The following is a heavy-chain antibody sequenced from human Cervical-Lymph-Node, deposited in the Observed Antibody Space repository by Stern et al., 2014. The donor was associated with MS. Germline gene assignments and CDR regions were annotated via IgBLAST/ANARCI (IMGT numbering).Heavy chain of an antibody. J-gene: IGHJ4*02. V-gene: IGHV3-30*04. Sequence: VKLVESGGGVVQPGRSLRLSCAASGFTFSSFAMHWVRQAPGKGLDWVAVVAYDGSNKCYADSVKGRFTISRDNSKNTLYLQMNSLRAEDTAVYYCARDWDARYTLDYWGQGTLVTVSS. CDR1: GFTFSSFA. D-gene: IGHD1-1*01. CDR3: ARDWDARYTLDY. CDR2: VAYDGSNK.